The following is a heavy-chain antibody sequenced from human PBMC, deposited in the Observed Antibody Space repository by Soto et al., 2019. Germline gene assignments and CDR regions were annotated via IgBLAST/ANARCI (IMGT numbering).Heavy chain of an antibody. CDR2: ISRYGVIT. J-gene: IGHJ4*02. Sequence: GGSLRLSCAASGFTFNIYAMTWVRQAPGKGLEWVSAISRYGVITYYADSVEGRFSISRDNSKNTLYLQMNSLRAEDTAVYYCAKDRYLDHDSRGYLFDNWGQGTLVTVSS. CDR3: AKDRYLDHDSRGYLFDN. D-gene: IGHD3-22*01. CDR1: GFTFNIYA. V-gene: IGHV3-23*01.